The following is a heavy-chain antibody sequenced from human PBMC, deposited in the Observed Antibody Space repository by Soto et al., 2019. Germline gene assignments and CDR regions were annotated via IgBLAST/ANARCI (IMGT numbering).Heavy chain of an antibody. D-gene: IGHD3-10*01. V-gene: IGHV1-18*01. J-gene: IGHJ4*02. Sequence: QVQLVQSGAEVKKPGASVKVSCTGSGYTFSIYGINWVRQAPGQGLEWMGWISPYNGNTKYAQSLQGRVTMTTDTSTSTAYMELRSLRSDDTAVYYCARDLDGSGSYYTDYWDQGTLVAVSS. CDR3: ARDLDGSGSYYTDY. CDR1: GYTFSIYG. CDR2: ISPYNGNT.